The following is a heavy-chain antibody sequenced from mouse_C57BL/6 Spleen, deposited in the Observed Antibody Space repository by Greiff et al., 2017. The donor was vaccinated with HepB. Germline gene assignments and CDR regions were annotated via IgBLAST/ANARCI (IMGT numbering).Heavy chain of an antibody. J-gene: IGHJ1*03. CDR2: ISSGGSYT. V-gene: IGHV5-6*01. Sequence: EVQLVESGGDLVKPGGSLKLSCAASGFTFSSYGMSWVRQTPDKRLEWVATISSGGSYTYYPDSVKGRFTISRDNAKNTLYLQMSSLKSEDTAMYYCARHHHGYFDVWGTGTTVTVSS. CDR3: ARHHHGYFDV. CDR1: GFTFSSYG.